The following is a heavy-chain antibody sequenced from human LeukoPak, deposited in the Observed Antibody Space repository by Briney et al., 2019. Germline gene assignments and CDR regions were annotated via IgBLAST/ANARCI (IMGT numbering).Heavy chain of an antibody. J-gene: IGHJ4*02. CDR1: GFTFSSYA. CDR3: ARVSLGSGSWNY. V-gene: IGHV3-23*01. D-gene: IGHD3-10*01. Sequence: SGGSLRFSCAASGFTFSSYAMSWVRQAPGKGLEWVLAISGSGGSTYYADSVKGRFTISRDNSKNTLYLQMNSLRAEDTAVYYCARVSLGSGSWNYWGQGTLVTVSS. CDR2: ISGSGGST.